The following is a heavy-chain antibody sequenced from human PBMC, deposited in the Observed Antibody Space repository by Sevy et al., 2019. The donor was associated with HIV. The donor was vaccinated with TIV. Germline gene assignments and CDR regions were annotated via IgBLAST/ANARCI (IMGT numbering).Heavy chain of an antibody. J-gene: IGHJ4*02. CDR1: GFTFSSYG. Sequence: GGSLRLSCTASGFTFSSYGMNWVRQAPGKGLEWVSSISFSSNYIYYADSVRGRFTISRDNAKNSLYLHMDSLRDEDTALYYCARDDIVARDYFDFWGQGTLVTVSS. CDR3: ARDDIVARDYFDF. D-gene: IGHD2-15*01. V-gene: IGHV3-21*01. CDR2: ISFSSNYI.